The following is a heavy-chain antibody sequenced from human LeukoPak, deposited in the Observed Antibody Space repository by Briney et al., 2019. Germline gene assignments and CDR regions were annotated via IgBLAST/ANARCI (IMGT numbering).Heavy chain of an antibody. J-gene: IGHJ4*02. V-gene: IGHV1-69*05. CDR3: GLGTGPDY. CDR1: GGTFSTYA. Sequence: SVKVSCKAFGGTFSTYAISWVRQTPGRGLEWMGRIIPKYGAPNYAQKFQGRVTITTDESTRTAYMELSSLRSEDTAVYYCGLGTGPDYWGQGTLVTVSS. D-gene: IGHD3/OR15-3a*01. CDR2: IIPKYGAP.